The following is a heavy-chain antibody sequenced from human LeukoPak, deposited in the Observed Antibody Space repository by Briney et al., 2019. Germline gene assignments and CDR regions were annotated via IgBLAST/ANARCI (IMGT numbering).Heavy chain of an antibody. J-gene: IGHJ4*02. V-gene: IGHV1-8*01. D-gene: IGHD6-6*01. CDR2: MNPNSGNT. CDR1: GYTFTSYD. CDR3: ARVSYSSSSMGIDY. Sequence: ASVKVSCKASGYTFTSYDINWVRQATGQGLEWMGWMNPNSGNTGYAQKFQGRVTMPRNTSISTAYMEPSSLRSEDTAVYYCARVSYSSSSMGIDYWGQGTLVTVSS.